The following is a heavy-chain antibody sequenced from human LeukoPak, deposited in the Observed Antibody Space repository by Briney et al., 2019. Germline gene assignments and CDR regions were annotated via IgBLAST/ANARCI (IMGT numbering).Heavy chain of an antibody. CDR1: GFTFSSYG. CDR2: IWYDGSNK. Sequence: GGSLRLSCAASGFTFSSYGMHWVRQAPGKGLEWVAVIWYDGSNKYYADSVKGRFTISRDNSKNTLYLQMNSLRAEDTAVYYCARAPASYYYDSSGYYYFDYWGQGTLVTVSS. V-gene: IGHV3-33*01. D-gene: IGHD3-22*01. CDR3: ARAPASYYYDSSGYYYFDY. J-gene: IGHJ4*02.